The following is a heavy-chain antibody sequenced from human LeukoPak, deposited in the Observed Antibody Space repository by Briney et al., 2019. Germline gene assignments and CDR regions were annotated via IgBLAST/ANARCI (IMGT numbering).Heavy chain of an antibody. V-gene: IGHV1-46*01. CDR2: INPGGGST. J-gene: IGHJ4*02. Sequence: ASVKVSCKASGYTFTTYYIQWVRQAPGQGLEWMGMINPGGGSTTYSQKFQGRVAMSSDTSTSTVYMELSSLRSEDTAVYYCARVLTDTGGWYQLDYWGQGTLVTVSS. CDR1: GYTFTTYY. CDR3: ARVLTDTGGWYQLDY. D-gene: IGHD6-19*01.